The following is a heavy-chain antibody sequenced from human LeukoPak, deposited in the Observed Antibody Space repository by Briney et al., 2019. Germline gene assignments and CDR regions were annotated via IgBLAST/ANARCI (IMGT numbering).Heavy chain of an antibody. CDR3: ARGGGSYSIDY. J-gene: IGHJ4*02. Sequence: SVKVSCKASGGTFSSYAISWVRQAPGQGLEWMGRIIPILGIANYAQKFQGRVTITADKSTSTAYMELSSLRSEDTAVYYCARGGGSYSIDYWGQGTLVTVSS. CDR1: GGTFSSYA. D-gene: IGHD1-26*01. V-gene: IGHV1-69*04. CDR2: IIPILGIA.